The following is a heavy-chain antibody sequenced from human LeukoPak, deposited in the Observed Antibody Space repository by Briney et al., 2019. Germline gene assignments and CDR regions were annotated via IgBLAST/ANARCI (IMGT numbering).Heavy chain of an antibody. Sequence: PGGSLRLSCAASGFSVSTDHMSWVRQAPGKGLEWVSVIYNDGSTYYADTVEGRFTISRDNSKNTVDLLLNSLRAEDTAVYYCARVWELSYDYWGQGTLVTVSS. CDR2: IYNDGST. CDR1: GFSVSTDH. D-gene: IGHD3-16*02. CDR3: ARVWELSYDY. V-gene: IGHV3-53*01. J-gene: IGHJ4*02.